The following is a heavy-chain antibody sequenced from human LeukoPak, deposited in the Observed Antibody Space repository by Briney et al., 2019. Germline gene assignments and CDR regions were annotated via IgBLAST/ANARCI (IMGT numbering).Heavy chain of an antibody. V-gene: IGHV1-46*01. CDR1: GYTFGTHW. J-gene: IGHJ4*02. CDR2: INPSGDFR. D-gene: IGHD3-16*02. CDR3: ARQLSAYNMGGDPFNY. Sequence: ASVKVSCKPSGYTFGTHWMHWVRQAPGQGLEWMAIINPSGDFRSYAQKFQGRVTISADKFTSTVFMDLSSLRSEDTAVYYCARQLSAYNMGGDPFNYWGQGTLVTVSS.